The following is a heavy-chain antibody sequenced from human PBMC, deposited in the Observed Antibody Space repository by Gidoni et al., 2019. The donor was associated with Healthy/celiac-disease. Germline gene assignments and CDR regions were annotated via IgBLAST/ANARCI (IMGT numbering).Heavy chain of an antibody. J-gene: IGHJ3*02. CDR3: ASTVRNDAFDI. CDR2: INHSGST. D-gene: IGHD4-17*01. V-gene: IGHV4-34*01. CDR1: GGSFSGYY. Sequence: QVQLQQWGAGLLKPSETLSLTCAVYGGSFSGYYWSWIRQPPGKGLEWIGEINHSGSTNYNPSLKSRVTISVDTSKNQFSLKLSSVTAADTAVYYCASTVRNDAFDIWGQGTMVTVSS.